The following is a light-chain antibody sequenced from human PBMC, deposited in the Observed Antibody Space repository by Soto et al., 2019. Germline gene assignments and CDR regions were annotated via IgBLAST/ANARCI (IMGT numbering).Light chain of an antibody. V-gene: IGKV4-1*01. Sequence: DIVMTQSQDSLAVSLGERAPINCKSSQSVLYSSNNKNYLAWYQQKPGQPPKLLIYWASTRESGVPDRFSGSGSGTDFTLTISSLQAEDVAVYYCQQYCSSPTWTFGQGTKVDIK. J-gene: IGKJ1*01. CDR2: WAS. CDR1: QSVLYSSNNKNY. CDR3: QQYCSSPTWT.